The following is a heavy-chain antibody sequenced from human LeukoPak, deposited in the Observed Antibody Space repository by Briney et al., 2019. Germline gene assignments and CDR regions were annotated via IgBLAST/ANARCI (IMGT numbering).Heavy chain of an antibody. CDR1: GFTFSSYA. Sequence: GGSLRLSCAASGFTFSSYAMSWVRQAPGKGLEWVSAISGSGGSTYYADSVKGRFTISRDNSKNTLYLQMNSLRVEDTAVYYCVRDFIAASGSFDSWGQGTLVTVSS. CDR3: VRDFIAASGSFDS. J-gene: IGHJ4*02. CDR2: ISGSGGST. V-gene: IGHV3-23*01. D-gene: IGHD6-25*01.